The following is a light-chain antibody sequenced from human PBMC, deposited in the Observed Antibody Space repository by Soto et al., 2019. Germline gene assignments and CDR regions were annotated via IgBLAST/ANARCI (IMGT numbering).Light chain of an antibody. CDR3: QQHNDWPLT. Sequence: EIVMTQSPGTLSVSPGERATLSCWASQSVSSNLAWYQQKPGQAPRLLIYDASTRATGIPARFSGSGSGTEFPLIISSLQSEDFAFYYCQQHNDWPLTFGQGTKLEIK. J-gene: IGKJ2*01. CDR2: DAS. V-gene: IGKV3-15*01. CDR1: QSVSSN.